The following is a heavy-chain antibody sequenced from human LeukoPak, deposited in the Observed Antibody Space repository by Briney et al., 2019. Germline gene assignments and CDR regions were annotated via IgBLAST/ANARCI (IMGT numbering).Heavy chain of an antibody. CDR2: INHSGST. Sequence: KPSETLSLTCAVYGGSFSGYYWSWIRQPPGKGPEWIGEINHSGSTNYNPSLKSRVTISVDTSKNQFSLKLSSVTAADTAVYYCARGEAFIAAAGTLYYFDYWGQGTLVTVSS. CDR1: GGSFSGYY. CDR3: ARGEAFIAAAGTLYYFDY. V-gene: IGHV4-34*01. D-gene: IGHD6-13*01. J-gene: IGHJ4*02.